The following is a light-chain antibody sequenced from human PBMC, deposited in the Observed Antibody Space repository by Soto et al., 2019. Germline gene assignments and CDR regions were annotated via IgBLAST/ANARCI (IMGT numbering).Light chain of an antibody. J-gene: IGLJ2*01. Sequence: QTVVTQELSLSVSPGGTVTLTCALSSGSVSAGYYPSWYQQTPGQAPRTLISSTNTRSSGVPDRFSGSILGNKAALTITGAQADDESDYYCVLYLGSGISIFGGGTKLTVL. V-gene: IGLV8-61*01. CDR2: STN. CDR3: VLYLGSGISI. CDR1: SGSVSAGYY.